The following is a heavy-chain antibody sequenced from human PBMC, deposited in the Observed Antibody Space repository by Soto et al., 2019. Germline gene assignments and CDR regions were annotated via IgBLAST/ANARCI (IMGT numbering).Heavy chain of an antibody. Sequence: PSTASCFSFTNDGLNLVRQPPGQGLELMGWVRANNGHTNYAQNLQGRVSMTTDTSTSTAYMDLRGLTFDDTAVYYCARDIESVTAKHFFYYYAMDVWGQGTTVTVSS. V-gene: IGHV1-18*01. CDR2: VRANNGHT. J-gene: IGHJ6*02. CDR1: CFSFTNDG. CDR3: ARDIESVTAKHFFYYYAMDV. D-gene: IGHD2-8*01.